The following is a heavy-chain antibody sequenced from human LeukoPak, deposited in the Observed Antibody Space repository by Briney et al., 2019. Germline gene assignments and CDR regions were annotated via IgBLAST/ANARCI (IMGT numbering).Heavy chain of an antibody. CDR1: GGTFSNYA. CDR3: ARGVGTAMVSCDY. CDR2: IIPIFGTA. Sequence: ASVKVSCKASGGTFSNYAITWVRQAPGQGLEWMGGIIPIFGTANYAQKFQGRVTITADESASTAYMELSGLRSEDTAVYYCARGVGTAMVSCDYWGQGTLVTVSS. V-gene: IGHV1-69*13. J-gene: IGHJ4*02. D-gene: IGHD5-18*01.